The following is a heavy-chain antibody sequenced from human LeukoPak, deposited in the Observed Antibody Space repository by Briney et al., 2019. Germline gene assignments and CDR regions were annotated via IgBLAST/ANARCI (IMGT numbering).Heavy chain of an antibody. Sequence: GASVKVSCKASGYTFTSYGITWVRQAPGQGLEWMGWISAYNGNTNYAQKLQGRVTMTTDTSTSTTCMELRSLRSDDTAVYYCARAAGFDWFSDFDYWGQGTLVTVSS. J-gene: IGHJ4*02. CDR2: ISAYNGNT. V-gene: IGHV1-18*01. D-gene: IGHD3-9*01. CDR1: GYTFTSYG. CDR3: ARAAGFDWFSDFDY.